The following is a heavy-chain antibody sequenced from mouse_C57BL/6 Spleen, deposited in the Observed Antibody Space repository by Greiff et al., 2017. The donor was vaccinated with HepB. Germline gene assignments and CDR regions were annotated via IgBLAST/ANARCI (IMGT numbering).Heavy chain of an antibody. D-gene: IGHD2-4*01. Sequence: EVHLVESEGGLVQPGSSMKLSCTASGFTFSDYYMAWVRQVPEKGLEWVANINYDGSSTYYLDSLKSRFIISRDNAKNILYLQMSSLKSEDTATYYCARDWGHDYSYAMDYWGQGTSVTVSS. J-gene: IGHJ4*01. CDR2: INYDGSST. V-gene: IGHV5-16*01. CDR3: ARDWGHDYSYAMDY. CDR1: GFTFSDYY.